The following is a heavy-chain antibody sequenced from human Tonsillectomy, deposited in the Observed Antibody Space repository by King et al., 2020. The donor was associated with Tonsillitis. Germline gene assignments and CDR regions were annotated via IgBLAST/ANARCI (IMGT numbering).Heavy chain of an antibody. CDR3: ARDDGSSPSAFDF. CDR1: GFTFSSYW. J-gene: IGHJ4*02. CDR2: IKGDGSKK. V-gene: IGHV3-7*03. Sequence: VQLEESGGDLVQPEGSLRLSCAASGFTFSSYWMSWVRQTPGKGLEWVADIKGDGSKKYYVDSVKGRFTISRDNAKNSLYLQMNSLRAEDTALYFCARDDGSSPSAFDFWGQGTLVTVSS. D-gene: IGHD6-13*01.